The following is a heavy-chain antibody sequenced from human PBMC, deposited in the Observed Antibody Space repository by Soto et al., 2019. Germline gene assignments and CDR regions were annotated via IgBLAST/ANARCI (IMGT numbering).Heavy chain of an antibody. V-gene: IGHV3-30-3*01. CDR2: ISYDGSNK. D-gene: IGHD6-19*01. CDR3: ARIAYGSGWTLDY. Sequence: GGSLRLSCAASGFTFSSYAMHWVRQAPGKGLEWVAFISYDGSNKYYADSVKGRFTFSRDNSKNTLDLQMNSLRAEDTAVYYCARIAYGSGWTLDYWGQGTLVTVSS. CDR1: GFTFSSYA. J-gene: IGHJ4*02.